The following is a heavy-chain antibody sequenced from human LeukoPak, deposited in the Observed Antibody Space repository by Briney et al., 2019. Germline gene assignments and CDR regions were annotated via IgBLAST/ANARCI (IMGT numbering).Heavy chain of an antibody. CDR1: GHSISSGYY. J-gene: IGHJ5*02. V-gene: IGHV4-38-2*02. CDR2: IYHSGST. D-gene: IGHD3-16*01. CDR3: ARVINDYVWGSYPHIWFDP. Sequence: PSETLSLTCTVSGHSISSGYYWGWIRQPPGKGLEWIGSIYHSGSTYYNPSLKSRVTISVDTSKNQFSLKLSSVTAADTAVYYCARVINDYVWGSYPHIWFDPWGQGTLVTVSS.